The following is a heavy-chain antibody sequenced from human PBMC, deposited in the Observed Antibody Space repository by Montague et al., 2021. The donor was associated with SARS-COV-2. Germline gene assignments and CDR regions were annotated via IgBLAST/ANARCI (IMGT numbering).Heavy chain of an antibody. CDR2: MFTSGST. CDR3: VREGGSMTFDY. CDR1: GASISNPTYS. Sequence: TLSLTCTVSGASISNPTYSWGWIRQPAGKELEWIGRMFTSGSTTYNPSLKSRVTISVDTSKNQFSLRLNSVTAADTAMYYCVREGGSMTFDYWGQGILVTVSS. J-gene: IGHJ4*02. D-gene: IGHD1-26*01. V-gene: IGHV4-61*02.